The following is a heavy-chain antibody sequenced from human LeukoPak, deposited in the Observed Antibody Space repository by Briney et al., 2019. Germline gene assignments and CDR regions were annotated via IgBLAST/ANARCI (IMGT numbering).Heavy chain of an antibody. V-gene: IGHV3-23*01. CDR3: AKDQAWLRFDF. D-gene: IGHD5-12*01. CDR1: GFTFSSYA. Sequence: GGSLRLSCAASGFTFSSYAMTWVRQAAGRGLEGVAVIICSGGSTYYADSVKGRFTISRDNSKNTLYLQMNSLRAEDTAVYYCAKDQAWLRFDFWGQGTLVTVSS. J-gene: IGHJ4*02. CDR2: IICSGGST.